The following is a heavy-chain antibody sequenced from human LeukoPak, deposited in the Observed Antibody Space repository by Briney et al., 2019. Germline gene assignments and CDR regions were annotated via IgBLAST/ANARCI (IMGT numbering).Heavy chain of an antibody. CDR1: GFTFSIYA. J-gene: IGHJ5*02. Sequence: PRGSLRLSCAASGFTFSIYAMSWVRQAPGKGLEWVSTISGSGDNTYYAESVKGRFTISRDNSKNRLYLNMNSLRSEDTAVYYCAKESTVTPGTVNWFDPWGQGTLVTVSS. V-gene: IGHV3-23*01. CDR2: ISGSGDNT. D-gene: IGHD4-17*01. CDR3: AKESTVTPGTVNWFDP.